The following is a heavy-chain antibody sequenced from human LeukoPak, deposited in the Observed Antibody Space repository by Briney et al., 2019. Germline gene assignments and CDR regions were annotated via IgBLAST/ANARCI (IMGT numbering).Heavy chain of an antibody. D-gene: IGHD3-22*01. CDR2: INHSGST. CDR1: GGSFSGYY. V-gene: IGHV4-34*01. J-gene: IGHJ6*03. Sequence: SETLSLTCAVYGGSFSGYYWSWIRQPPGKGLEWIGEINHSGSTNYNPSLKSRVTISVDTSKNQFSLKLSSVTAADTAVYYCASLVSSGYLEYYYYYMDVWGKGTTVTVSS. CDR3: ASLVSSGYLEYYYYYMDV.